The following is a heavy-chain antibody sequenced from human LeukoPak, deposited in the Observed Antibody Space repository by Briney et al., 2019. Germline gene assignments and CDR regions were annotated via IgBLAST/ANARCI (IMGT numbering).Heavy chain of an antibody. CDR3: ARWAAGPDYYFDY. CDR1: GDSISSGGYY. CDR2: IYYSGST. V-gene: IGHV4-31*03. Sequence: SETLSLTCTVSGDSISSGGYYWSWIRQHPGKGLEWIGYIYYSGSTYYNPSLKGRVTISVDTSKNQFSLKLSSVTAADTAVYYCARWAAGPDYYFDYWGQGTLVTVSS. J-gene: IGHJ4*02. D-gene: IGHD6-19*01.